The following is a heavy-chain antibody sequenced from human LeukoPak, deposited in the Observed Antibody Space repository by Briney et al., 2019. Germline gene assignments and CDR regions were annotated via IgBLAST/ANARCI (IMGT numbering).Heavy chain of an antibody. D-gene: IGHD3-22*01. CDR2: IYYSGST. J-gene: IGHJ4*02. CDR3: AKDDFFKDSSGYHHTTFDY. CDR1: GGSVSSYY. V-gene: IGHV4-59*02. Sequence: PSETLSLTCTVSGGSVSSYYWSWIRQPPGKGLEWIGYIYYSGSTNYNPSLKSRVTISVDTSKNQFSLKLSSVTAADTAVYYCAKDDFFKDSSGYHHTTFDYWGQGTLVTVSS.